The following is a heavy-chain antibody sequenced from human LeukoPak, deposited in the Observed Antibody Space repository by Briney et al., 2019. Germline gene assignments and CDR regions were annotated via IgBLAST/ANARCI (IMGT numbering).Heavy chain of an antibody. CDR3: AKIYGDYFDY. J-gene: IGHJ4*02. V-gene: IGHV3-53*01. CDR1: GFTVSSNC. CDR2: ICSGGNT. Sequence: GGSLRLSCAASGFTVSSNCMSWVRQAPGKGLEWVSLICSGGNTYYADSVKGRFTISRDNSKNTLYLQMNSLRAEDTAVYYCAKIYGDYFDYWGQGTLVTVSS. D-gene: IGHD4-17*01.